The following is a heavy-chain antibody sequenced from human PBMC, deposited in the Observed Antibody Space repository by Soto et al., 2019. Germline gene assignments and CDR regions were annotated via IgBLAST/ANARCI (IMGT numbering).Heavy chain of an antibody. CDR2: FIPILDMA. CDR3: AITYCRDNACPRDVAF. V-gene: IGHV1-69*02. J-gene: IGHJ4*02. D-gene: IGHD2-21*01. CDR1: GGTFNTYT. Sequence: QVPVVQSGAEVKKPESSVKVSCKPSGGTFNTYTVNWVRLGPGHGLEWMGRFIPILDMANYAQKFQDRVTITADRSTFTAYMELNSLTSDDTAVYYCAITYCRDNACPRDVAFWGPGTRVTVSS.